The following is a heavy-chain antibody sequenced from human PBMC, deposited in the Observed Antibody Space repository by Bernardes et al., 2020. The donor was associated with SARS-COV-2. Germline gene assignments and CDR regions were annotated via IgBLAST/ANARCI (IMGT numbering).Heavy chain of an antibody. J-gene: IGHJ1*01. CDR1: GFTFSSYA. Sequence: GGSLRLSCAASGFTFSSYAMSWVRQAPGKGLEWVSAISGSGGSTYYADSVKGRFTISRDNSKNTLYLQMNSLRAEDTAVYYCAKAPRSPYLGYDFWSGYPQHWGQGTLVTVSS. CDR3: AKAPRSPYLGYDFWSGYPQH. V-gene: IGHV3-23*01. D-gene: IGHD3-3*01. CDR2: ISGSGGST.